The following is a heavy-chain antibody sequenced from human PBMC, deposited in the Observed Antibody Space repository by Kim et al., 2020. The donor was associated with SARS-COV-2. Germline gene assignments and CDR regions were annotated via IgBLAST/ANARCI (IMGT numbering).Heavy chain of an antibody. V-gene: IGHV3-23*01. CDR3: AKDRPRGEVAGTGLTYYYCGMDV. J-gene: IGHJ6*02. D-gene: IGHD6-19*01. Sequence: GGSLRLSCAASGFTFSSYAMSWVRQAPGKGLEWVSAISGSGGSTYYADSVKGRFTISRDNSKNTLYLQMNSLRTEDTAVYYCAKDRPRGEVAGTGLTYYYCGMDVWGQGTTVTVSS. CDR1: GFTFSSYA. CDR2: ISGSGGST.